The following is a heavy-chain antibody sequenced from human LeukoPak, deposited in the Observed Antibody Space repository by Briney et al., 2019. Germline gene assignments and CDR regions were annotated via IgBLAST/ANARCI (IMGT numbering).Heavy chain of an antibody. CDR2: ISAGGVST. CDR3: AKAPEGYCGGDCYGMDV. CDR1: GFTFSSFA. J-gene: IGHJ6*02. Sequence: GGSLRLSCAASGFTFSSFAMSWVRQAPGKGPEWVSSISAGGVSTLHADSVKGRFTISRDNSKNTLYLQMNSLRAEDTAVYYCAKAPEGYCGGDCYGMDVWGQGTTVTVSS. V-gene: IGHV3-23*01. D-gene: IGHD2-21*01.